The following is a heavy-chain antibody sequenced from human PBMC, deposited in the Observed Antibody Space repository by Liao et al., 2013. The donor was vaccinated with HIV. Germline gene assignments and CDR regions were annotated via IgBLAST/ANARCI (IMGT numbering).Heavy chain of an antibody. J-gene: IGHJ4*02. CDR1: IESFSGYY. V-gene: IGHV4-34*01. D-gene: IGHD3/OR15-3a*01. CDR3: ASSHYFVTGYYVDY. Sequence: QVQLQQWGTRLVRPSETLSLTCAVYIESFSGYYWTWIRQAPGKGLEWLGETNHSGGTNYNPSLKSRVSISTDTSKNQFSLKLSSVTAADTAVYYCASSHYFVTGYYVDYWGQGTLVTVSS. CDR2: TNHSGGT.